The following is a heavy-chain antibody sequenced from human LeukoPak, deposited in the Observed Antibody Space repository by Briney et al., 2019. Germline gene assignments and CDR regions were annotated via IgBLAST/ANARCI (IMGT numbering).Heavy chain of an antibody. D-gene: IGHD2-21*02. J-gene: IGHJ6*02. CDR1: GFTFSSYA. Sequence: QPGGSLRLSCSASGFTFSSYAMYWVRQAPGKGLEYVSGISSNGGSTYYADSVKGRFTISRDNSKNTLYLQMSRLRAEDTAVYYCARDRRPINVRDFRRLLFPHWDYYYGMDVWGQGTTVTVSS. V-gene: IGHV3-64*04. CDR2: ISSNGGST. CDR3: ARDRRPINVRDFRRLLFPHWDYYYGMDV.